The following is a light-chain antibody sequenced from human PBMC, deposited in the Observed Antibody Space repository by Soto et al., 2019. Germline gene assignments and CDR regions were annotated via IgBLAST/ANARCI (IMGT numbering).Light chain of an antibody. CDR3: AAWDDSLNGPA. CDR2: DTS. Sequence: QSVLSQSPSASGTPGQTVTVSCSGTYSNIGINDVHWYRQLSGTAPQILIYDTSQRATGVPDRFSGSRSGTSASLVISGLQTEDEADYHCAAWDDSLNGPAFGGGTKLTVL. CDR1: YSNIGIND. J-gene: IGLJ2*01. V-gene: IGLV1-44*01.